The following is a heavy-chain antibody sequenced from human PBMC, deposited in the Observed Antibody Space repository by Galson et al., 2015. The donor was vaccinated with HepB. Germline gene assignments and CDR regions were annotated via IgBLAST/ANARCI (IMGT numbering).Heavy chain of an antibody. Sequence: SVKVSCKASGYTFTSYGISWVRQAPGQGLEWMGWISAYNGNTNYAQKLQGRVTMTTDTSTSTAYMELRSLRSDDTAVYYCARSGGYCSSTSCYTGLFDYWGQGTLVTVSS. V-gene: IGHV1-18*01. J-gene: IGHJ4*02. CDR1: GYTFTSYG. D-gene: IGHD2-2*02. CDR2: ISAYNGNT. CDR3: ARSGGYCSSTSCYTGLFDY.